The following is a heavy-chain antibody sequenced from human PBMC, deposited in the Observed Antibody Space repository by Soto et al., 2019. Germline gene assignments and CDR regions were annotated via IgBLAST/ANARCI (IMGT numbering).Heavy chain of an antibody. V-gene: IGHV3-48*01. CDR1: GFTFSSYS. J-gene: IGHJ6*03. CDR2: ISSSSSTI. D-gene: IGHD4-17*01. CDR3: ARASDYGDYYYYYYYMDV. Sequence: EVQLVESGGGLVQPGGSLRLSCAASGFTFSSYSMNWVRQAPGKGLEWVSYISSSSSTIYYADSVKGRFTISRDNAKNSLYLQMTSLRAEDTAVYYCARASDYGDYYYYYYYMDVWGKGTTVTVSS.